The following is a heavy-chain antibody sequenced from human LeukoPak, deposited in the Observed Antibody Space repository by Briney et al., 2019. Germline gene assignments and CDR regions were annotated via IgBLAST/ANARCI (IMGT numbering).Heavy chain of an antibody. V-gene: IGHV3-64*01. CDR1: GFTFSSYW. Sequence: GGSLRLSCAASGFTFSSYWMSWVRQAPGKGLEYVSAISNNGGSTYYANSVKGRFTISRDNSKNTLYLQMGSLRAEDMAVYYCARVRFGGSFDCWGQGTLVTVSS. CDR3: ARVRFGGSFDC. J-gene: IGHJ4*02. D-gene: IGHD2-15*01. CDR2: ISNNGGST.